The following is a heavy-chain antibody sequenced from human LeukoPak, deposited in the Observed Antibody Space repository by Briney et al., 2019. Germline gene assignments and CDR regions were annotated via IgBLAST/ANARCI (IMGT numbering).Heavy chain of an antibody. CDR2: IKQDGTEK. CDR1: GFNLGFYW. D-gene: IGHD3-22*01. V-gene: IGHV3-7*01. J-gene: IGHJ4*02. Sequence: GGSLRLSCKASGFNLGFYWMNWVRQAPGKGLQWVANIKQDGTEKYYLDSVKGRFTLSRDTANNLLYLQMSSLRVEDTAVYYCARDKSSGALGYWGQGTLVTVSS. CDR3: ARDKSSGALGY.